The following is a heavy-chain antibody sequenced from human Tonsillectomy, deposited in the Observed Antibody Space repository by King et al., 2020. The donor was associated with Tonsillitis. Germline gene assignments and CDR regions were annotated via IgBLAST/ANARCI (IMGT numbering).Heavy chain of an antibody. CDR3: ARGVNIVVLTAIKGYMDV. CDR1: GGSFSSYY. Sequence: VQLQQWGAGLLKPSGTLSLTCGVYGGSFSSYYWIWIRQPPGKGLEWSGEINQSGSTNYNPSLKSRVTISVDTSKNQFSLKLSSVTAADTAVYYCARGVNIVVLTAIKGYMDVWGKGTTVTVSS. CDR2: INQSGST. J-gene: IGHJ6*03. V-gene: IGHV4-34*01. D-gene: IGHD2-21*02.